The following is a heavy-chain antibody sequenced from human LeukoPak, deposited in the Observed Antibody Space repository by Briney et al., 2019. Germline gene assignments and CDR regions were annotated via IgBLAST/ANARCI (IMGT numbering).Heavy chain of an antibody. CDR1: DGTIIGYY. J-gene: IGHJ5*02. Sequence: PSETLSLTCSVSDGTIIGYYWTWIRQPPGKGVEWVGYINYIGSTIYNPSLKSRVTISVDTSNNQFSLKLSSVTAADTAVYYCARRYGDYPNNWLDPWGQGTLVTVSS. D-gene: IGHD4-17*01. CDR2: INYIGST. CDR3: ARRYGDYPNNWLDP. V-gene: IGHV4-59*01.